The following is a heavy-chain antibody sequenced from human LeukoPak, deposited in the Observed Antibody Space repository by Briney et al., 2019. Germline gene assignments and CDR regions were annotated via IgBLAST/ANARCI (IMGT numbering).Heavy chain of an antibody. J-gene: IGHJ5*02. CDR3: ATDTYYYDSGSHVPLNH. V-gene: IGHV3-66*01. CDR1: GFSVSSNY. Sequence: QAGGSLRLSCAASGFSVSSNYMSWVRQAPGKGLEWVSVFYSTGSTYYADFVKGRFTISRDNSKNTLYLQMNSLRAEDTALYYCATDTYYYDSGSHVPLNHWGQGTLVTVSS. D-gene: IGHD3-10*01. CDR2: FYSTGST.